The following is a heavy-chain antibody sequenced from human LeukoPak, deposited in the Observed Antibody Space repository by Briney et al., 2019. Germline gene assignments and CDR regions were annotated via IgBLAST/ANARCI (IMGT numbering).Heavy chain of an antibody. J-gene: IGHJ4*02. CDR2: VGNSDNYI. CDR3: AREQWFRFDN. Sequence: GGSLRLSCAASGFRVTDYYTTWIRQSPGKGLEGVAVVGNSDNYIDHADSVRGGFTISRDDARNSVYLQMTSLRVEDTAIYYCAREQWFRFDNWGQGVQVTVSS. V-gene: IGHV3-11*01. D-gene: IGHD3-22*01. CDR1: GFRVTDYY.